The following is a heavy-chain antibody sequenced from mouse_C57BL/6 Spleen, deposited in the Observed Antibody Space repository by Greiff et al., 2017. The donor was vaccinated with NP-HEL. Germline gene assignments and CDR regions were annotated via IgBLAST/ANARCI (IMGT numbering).Heavy chain of an antibody. CDR1: GYAFSSSW. J-gene: IGHJ2*01. CDR2: IYPGDGDT. V-gene: IGHV1-82*01. Sequence: QVQLQQSGPELVKPGASVKISCEASGYAFSSSWMNWVKQRPGKGLEWIGRIYPGDGDTNYNGKFKGKATLTADKSSSTAYMQLSSLTSEDSAVYFCARYDGYPYYFDYWGQGTTLTVSS. D-gene: IGHD2-3*01. CDR3: ARYDGYPYYFDY.